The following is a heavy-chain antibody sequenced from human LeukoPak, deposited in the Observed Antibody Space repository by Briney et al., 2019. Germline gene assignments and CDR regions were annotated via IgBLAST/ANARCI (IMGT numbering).Heavy chain of an antibody. J-gene: IGHJ4*02. D-gene: IGHD3-3*01. V-gene: IGHV1-8*02. CDR2: MNPNSGNT. Sequence: GASVKVSCKASGYTFTSYDINWVRQATGQGLEWMGWMNPNSGNTGYAQKFQGRVTMTEDTSTDTAYMELSSLRSEDTAVYYCATLFDFLSGPPGWGQGTLVTVSS. CDR3: ATLFDFLSGPPG. CDR1: GYTFTSYD.